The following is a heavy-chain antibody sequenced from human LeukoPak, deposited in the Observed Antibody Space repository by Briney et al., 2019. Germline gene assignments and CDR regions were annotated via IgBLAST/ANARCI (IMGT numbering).Heavy chain of an antibody. CDR1: GTRVPCNRPA. J-gene: IGHJ6*02. CDR3: AGEVRGYSSYYYGIEV. CDR2: TYYRSKCYH. D-gene: IGHD3-10*01. Sequence: SPVLSPPCAISGTRVPCNRPAWHWIRPYQSRGLGWLGTTYYRSKCYHEYAVSVKSRINRHPDTSKNQFYLQLDSVTPEDKSVCYCAGEVRGYSSYYYGIEVWGQRTTGTVSS. V-gene: IGHV6-1*01.